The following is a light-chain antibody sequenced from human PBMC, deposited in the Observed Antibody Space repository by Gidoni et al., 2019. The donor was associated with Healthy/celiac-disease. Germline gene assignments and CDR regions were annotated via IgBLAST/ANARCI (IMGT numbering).Light chain of an antibody. Sequence: EIVMTQSPATLSVSPGERATLSCRASQSVSSNLAWYQQKPGQAPRLLIYCASTRATGIPARFSCSGSGTEFTLPISSLQSEDFAVYYCQQYNNWPQTFXQXTKVEIK. CDR1: QSVSSN. J-gene: IGKJ1*01. CDR2: CAS. V-gene: IGKV3-15*01. CDR3: QQYNNWPQT.